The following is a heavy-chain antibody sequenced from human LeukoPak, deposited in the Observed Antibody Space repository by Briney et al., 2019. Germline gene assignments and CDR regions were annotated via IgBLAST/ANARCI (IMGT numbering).Heavy chain of an antibody. CDR3: VTDGDKWNDFEY. D-gene: IGHD1-1*01. CDR1: GLSISNFW. J-gene: IGHJ4*02. V-gene: IGHV3-7*01. Sequence: GGSLKLSCAASGLSISNFWMHWVRQAPGEGLEWVAIINKDGSEKRYVDSVKGRFTLSRDNAKNSVYLQMNSLRAEDTALYYCVTDGDKWNDFEYWGQGTLVTVSS. CDR2: INKDGSEK.